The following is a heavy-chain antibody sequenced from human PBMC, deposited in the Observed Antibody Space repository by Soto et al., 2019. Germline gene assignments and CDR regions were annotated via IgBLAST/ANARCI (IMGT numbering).Heavy chain of an antibody. Sequence: EVQLVESGGGLVKPGGSLRRSCAASGFTFSSYSMNWVRQAPGQGLEWVSSISSSSSYIYYADSVKGRFTISRDNAKNSLYLQMNSLRAEDTAVYYCARHQRGHRGDYIDVWGKGTTVTVSS. D-gene: IGHD3-10*01. J-gene: IGHJ6*03. CDR3: ARHQRGHRGDYIDV. V-gene: IGHV3-21*01. CDR1: GFTFSSYS. CDR2: ISSSSSYI.